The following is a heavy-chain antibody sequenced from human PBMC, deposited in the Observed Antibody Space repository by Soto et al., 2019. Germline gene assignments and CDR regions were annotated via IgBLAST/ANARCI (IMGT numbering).Heavy chain of an antibody. V-gene: IGHV3-30*18. D-gene: IGHD3-16*01. CDR2: ISNDGSKN. Sequence: QVQLVDSGGGVVQPGGSLRLSCAASGFTCSNYGMHWVRQAPGKGLEWVAFISNDGSKNYYADSVRGRFTISRDNSMSTLFRQMSSLRPEDTATYYCAKAPLRPYYFDYWGPGTLVTVSS. CDR1: GFTCSNYG. CDR3: AKAPLRPYYFDY. J-gene: IGHJ4*02.